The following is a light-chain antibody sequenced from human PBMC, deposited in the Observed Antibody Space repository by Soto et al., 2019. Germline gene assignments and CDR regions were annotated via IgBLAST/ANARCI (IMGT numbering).Light chain of an antibody. CDR2: GAS. CDR1: QSVSSN. Sequence: EIVMTQSPATLSVSPGERATLSCRASQSVSSNLAWYQQKPGQAPRLLIYGASTRSTGITARFSGSGSGTEFTMTISSLQSEDFAVYYCQQYDNWPYTFGRGTKLLIK. V-gene: IGKV3-15*01. CDR3: QQYDNWPYT. J-gene: IGKJ2*01.